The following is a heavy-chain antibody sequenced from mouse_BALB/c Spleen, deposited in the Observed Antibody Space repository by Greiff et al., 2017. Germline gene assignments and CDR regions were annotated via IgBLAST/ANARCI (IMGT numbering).Heavy chain of an antibody. V-gene: IGHV2-6-7*01. CDR1: GFSLTGYG. D-gene: IGHD2-12*01. CDR2: IWGDGST. CDR3: ARDGGHTTDAMDY. Sequence: QVQLQQSGPGLVAPSQSLSITCTVSGFSLTGYGVNWVRQPPGKGLEWLGMIWGDGSTDYNSALKSRLSISKDNSKSQVFLKMNSLQTDDTARYYCARDGGHTTDAMDYWGQGTSVTVSS. J-gene: IGHJ4*01.